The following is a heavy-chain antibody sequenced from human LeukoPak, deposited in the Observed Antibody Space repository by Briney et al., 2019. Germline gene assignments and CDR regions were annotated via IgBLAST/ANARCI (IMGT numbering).Heavy chain of an antibody. Sequence: HSGGSLRLSCAASGFTFSSYAMPWVRQAPGKGLGWVAVISYDGSNKYYADSVKGRFTISRDKSKNTLYLQMNSLRAEDTAVYYCASSGRYCSSTSCSPRGYFDYWGQGTLVTVSS. V-gene: IGHV3-30-3*02. CDR2: ISYDGSNK. D-gene: IGHD2-2*01. CDR3: ASSGRYCSSTSCSPRGYFDY. J-gene: IGHJ4*02. CDR1: GFTFSSYA.